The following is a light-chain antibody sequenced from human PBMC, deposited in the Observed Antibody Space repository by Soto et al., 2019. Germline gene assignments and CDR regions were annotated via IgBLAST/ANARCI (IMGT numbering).Light chain of an antibody. Sequence: QSVLTQPASVSGSPGQSITISCTGTSSDVGGYDYVSWYQHHPGKAPKLMIYEVSNRPPGASHRFSGSKSGNTASLTISGLQTEDEADYYCSSYAGSTTLLFGTGTKVTVL. CDR2: EVS. J-gene: IGLJ1*01. CDR3: SSYAGSTTLL. CDR1: SSDVGGYDY. V-gene: IGLV2-14*01.